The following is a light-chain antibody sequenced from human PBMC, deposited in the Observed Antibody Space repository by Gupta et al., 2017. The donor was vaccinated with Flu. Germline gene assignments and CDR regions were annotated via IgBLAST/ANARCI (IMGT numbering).Light chain of an antibody. Sequence: ELVMTQSPVTLSASPGESAALSCRASQSVSRNLAWSQQKPGQPPRLLIHGDSTRASGVPARHSRSGSLTEFTLTMSSLESEDFAVYYCQRYPYWPYTFGQGTKLEIK. J-gene: IGKJ2*01. V-gene: IGKV3-15*01. CDR3: QRYPYWPYT. CDR1: QSVSRN. CDR2: GDS.